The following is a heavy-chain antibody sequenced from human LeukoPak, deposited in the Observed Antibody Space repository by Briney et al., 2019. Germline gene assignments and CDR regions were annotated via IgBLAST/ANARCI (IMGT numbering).Heavy chain of an antibody. D-gene: IGHD6-13*01. Sequence: SETLSLTCTVSGGSINSSSYYWGWIRQPPGKGLEWIGSIFYSGNTYDNPSLKSRVTISVDTSKNQFSLKLNSVTAADTAVYYCAREVVAAAGTVDYWGQGTLVTVSS. CDR3: AREVVAAAGTVDY. J-gene: IGHJ4*02. CDR2: IFYSGNT. CDR1: GGSINSSSYY. V-gene: IGHV4-39*07.